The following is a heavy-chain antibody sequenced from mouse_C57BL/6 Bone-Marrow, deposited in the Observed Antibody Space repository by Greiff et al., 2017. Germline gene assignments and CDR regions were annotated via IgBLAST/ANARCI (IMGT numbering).Heavy chain of an antibody. CDR2: ISDGGSYT. J-gene: IGHJ3*01. CDR1: GFTFSSYA. V-gene: IGHV5-4*03. CDR3: ASDRGDYPWFAY. D-gene: IGHD2-4*01. Sequence: EVKLMESGGGLVKPGGSLKLSCAASGFTFSSYAMSWVRQTPEKRLEWVATISDGGSYTYYPDNVKGRFTISRDNAKNNLYLQMSHLKSEDTAMYYCASDRGDYPWFAYWGQGPLVTVSA.